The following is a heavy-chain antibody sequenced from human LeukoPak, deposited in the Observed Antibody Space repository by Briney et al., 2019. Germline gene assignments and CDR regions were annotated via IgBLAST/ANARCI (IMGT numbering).Heavy chain of an antibody. CDR3: AKDRAIVVVPAAFDY. Sequence: GRSLRLSCAASGFTFSSYAMSWVRQAPGKGLEWVSSISGSGGNTYYADSVKGRFTISRHNSKNTLYPQMNSRRAEDTVVYYCAKDRAIVVVPAAFDYWGQGTLVTVSS. CDR1: GFTFSSYA. V-gene: IGHV3-23*01. D-gene: IGHD2-2*01. J-gene: IGHJ4*02. CDR2: ISGSGGNT.